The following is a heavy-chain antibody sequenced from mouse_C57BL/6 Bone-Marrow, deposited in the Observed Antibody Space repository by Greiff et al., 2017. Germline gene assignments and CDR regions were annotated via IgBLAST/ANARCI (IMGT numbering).Heavy chain of an antibody. D-gene: IGHD4-1*01. J-gene: IGHJ2*01. V-gene: IGHV1-26*01. Sequence: EVQLQQSGPELVKPGASVQISCKASGYTFTDYYMNWVKQSHGKSLEWIGDINPNNGGTSYNQKFKGKATLTVDKSSSTAYMELRSLTSEDSAVYYCASSPNWDYFDYWGQGTTLTVSS. CDR2: INPNNGGT. CDR1: GYTFTDYY. CDR3: ASSPNWDYFDY.